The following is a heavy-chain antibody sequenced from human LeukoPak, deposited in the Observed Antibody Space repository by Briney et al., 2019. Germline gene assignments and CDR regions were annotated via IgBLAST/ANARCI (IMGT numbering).Heavy chain of an antibody. CDR3: ARGDILTQDYYFDY. CDR1: GFTFSSYW. J-gene: IGHJ4*02. V-gene: IGHV3-74*01. Sequence: PGGSLRLSCVVSGFTFSSYWMHWVRQGPGKGLVWVSRINSDGSRTSYADSVKGRFTISRDNAKNTLYLQMNSLRAEDTAVYYCARGDILTQDYYFDYWGQGTLVTVSS. CDR2: INSDGSRT. D-gene: IGHD3-9*01.